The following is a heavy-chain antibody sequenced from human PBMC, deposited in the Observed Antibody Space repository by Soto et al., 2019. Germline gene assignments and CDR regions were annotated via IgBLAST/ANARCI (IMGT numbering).Heavy chain of an antibody. J-gene: IGHJ4*02. CDR3: TRLDVLPFDS. Sequence: GGSLRLSCAASGFTFSSYGMHWVRQAPGKGLEWVAVIWYDGSNKYYVDSVKGRFTISRDDSKNTAFLQMNSLKTEDTAVYFCTRLDVLPFDSWGRGTLVTVSS. CDR2: IWYDGSNK. CDR1: GFTFSSYG. D-gene: IGHD3-10*01. V-gene: IGHV3-33*01.